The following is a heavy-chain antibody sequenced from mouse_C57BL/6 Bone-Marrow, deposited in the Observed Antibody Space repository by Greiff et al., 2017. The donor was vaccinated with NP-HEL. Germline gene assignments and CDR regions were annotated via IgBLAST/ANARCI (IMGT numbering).Heavy chain of an antibody. Sequence: VQLQQSGAELVKPGASVKLSCKASGYTFTSYWMQWVKQRPGQGLEWIGEIDPSDSYTNYNPKFKGKATLTVDTSSSTAYMQLSSLTSEDSAVDYGARQWYSNSYYFDYWGQGTTLTVSS. CDR2: IDPSDSYT. V-gene: IGHV1-50*01. D-gene: IGHD2-5*01. CDR3: ARQWYSNSYYFDY. J-gene: IGHJ2*01. CDR1: GYTFTSYW.